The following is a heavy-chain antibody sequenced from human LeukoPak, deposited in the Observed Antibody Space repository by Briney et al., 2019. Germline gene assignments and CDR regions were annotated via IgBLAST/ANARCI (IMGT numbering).Heavy chain of an antibody. J-gene: IGHJ4*02. Sequence: PSETLSLTCIVSGGSISSSNDFWDWIRQPPGKGLEWLGTIYYTGTTYYNPSLKSRVTISVDTSKNQFSLKLSSVTAADTAVYCCASLRSDTVVVPAASFNWGQGTLVTVPS. CDR2: IYYTGTT. D-gene: IGHD2-2*01. V-gene: IGHV4-39*07. CDR1: GGSISSSNDF. CDR3: ASLRSDTVVVPAASFN.